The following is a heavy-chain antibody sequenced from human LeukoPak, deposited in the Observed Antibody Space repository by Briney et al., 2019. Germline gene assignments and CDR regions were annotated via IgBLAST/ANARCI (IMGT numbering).Heavy chain of an antibody. CDR2: IKQDGSEK. CDR1: GFTFSSYW. V-gene: IGHV3-7*01. D-gene: IGHD3-10*01. J-gene: IGHJ6*02. Sequence: GGSLRLSCAASGFTFSSYWMTWVRQVPGKGLEWVANIKQDGSEKYFVDSVKGRFTTSRDNAKNSLYLQMNSLRAEDTAVYYCARATSLVRGVTLPYYYYGVDVWGQGTTVTVSS. CDR3: ARATSLVRGVTLPYYYYGVDV.